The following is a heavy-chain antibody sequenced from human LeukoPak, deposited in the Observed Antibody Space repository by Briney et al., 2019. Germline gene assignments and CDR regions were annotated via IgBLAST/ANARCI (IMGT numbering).Heavy chain of an antibody. V-gene: IGHV3-64*01. D-gene: IGHD6-13*01. Sequence: GGSLRLSCAASGFIFSGYALHWVRQAPGKGLEHVSAISTHGDTTVHANSVKGRFTISRDNSKNTLYLQMGSLREEDTAVYFCARELEQHSYYMDVWVRGTTVTVSS. CDR1: GFIFSGYA. CDR2: ISTHGDTT. J-gene: IGHJ6*03. CDR3: ARELEQHSYYMDV.